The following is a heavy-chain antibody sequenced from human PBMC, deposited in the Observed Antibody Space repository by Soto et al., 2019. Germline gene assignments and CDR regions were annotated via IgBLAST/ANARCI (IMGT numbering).Heavy chain of an antibody. CDR3: ARDRRGRITMVRGVSYGMDV. V-gene: IGHV1-69*12. J-gene: IGHJ6*02. CDR2: IIPIFGTA. D-gene: IGHD3-10*01. CDR1: GGTFSSYA. Sequence: QVQLVQSGAEVKKPGSSVKVSCKASGGTFSSYAISWVRQAPGQGLEWMGGIIPIFGTANYAQKFQGRVTITADESTSTAYMELSSLRSEDTAVSYCARDRRGRITMVRGVSYGMDVWGQGTTVTVSS.